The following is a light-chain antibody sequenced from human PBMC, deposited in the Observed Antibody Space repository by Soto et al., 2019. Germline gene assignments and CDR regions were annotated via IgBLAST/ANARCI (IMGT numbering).Light chain of an antibody. J-gene: IGKJ2*01. CDR3: QQYDSYPYT. V-gene: IGKV1-5*01. Sequence: DIQMTQSPSTLSASAGDRVTITCRASQSISSWLAWYQQNPGKAPKLLIYDASSLESGVPSRFSGSGSGTEFALNSSSMLPDDFATYYCQQYDSYPYTFGQGTK. CDR1: QSISSW. CDR2: DAS.